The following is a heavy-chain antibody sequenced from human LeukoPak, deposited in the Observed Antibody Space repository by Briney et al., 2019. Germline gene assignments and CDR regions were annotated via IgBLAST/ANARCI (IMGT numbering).Heavy chain of an antibody. V-gene: IGHV3-7*03. J-gene: IGHJ6*03. Sequence: QTGGSLRLSCAASGFTFSSYAMSWVRQAPGKGLEWVANIKQDGSEKYYVDSVKGRFTISRDNAKNSLYLQMNSLRAEDTALYYCARDEKKNVLRYFDWSYYYYYMDVWGKGTTVTVSS. CDR3: ARDEKKNVLRYFDWSYYYYYMDV. CDR2: IKQDGSEK. D-gene: IGHD3-9*01. CDR1: GFTFSSYA.